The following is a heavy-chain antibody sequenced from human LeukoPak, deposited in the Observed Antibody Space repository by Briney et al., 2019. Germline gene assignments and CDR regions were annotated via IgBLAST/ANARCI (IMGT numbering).Heavy chain of an antibody. CDR2: TYYRSKWYN. J-gene: IGHJ5*02. V-gene: IGHV6-1*01. CDR1: GDSVSSNSAA. D-gene: IGHD2-15*01. Sequence: SQTLSLTFAISGDSVSSNSAAWNWIRQSPSRGLEWLGRTYYRSKWYNDYAVAVKSRITIHPDTSKNQFSLQLTSVTPEDTAVYYCAKARGFCSGGSCYSPFDPWGQGTLVTVSP. CDR3: AKARGFCSGGSCYSPFDP.